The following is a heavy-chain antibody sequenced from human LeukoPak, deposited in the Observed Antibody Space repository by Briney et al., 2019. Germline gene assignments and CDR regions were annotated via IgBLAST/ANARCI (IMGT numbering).Heavy chain of an antibody. CDR3: ARTILTGWSPFDY. D-gene: IGHD3-9*01. J-gene: IGHJ4*02. CDR2: IYYSGST. CDR1: GGSISSYY. Sequence: SETLSLTCTVSGGSISSYYWSWIRQPPGKGLEWIGYIYYSGSTNYNPSLESRVTISVDTSKNQFSLKLSSVTAADTAVYYCARTILTGWSPFDYWGQGTLVTVSS. V-gene: IGHV4-59*01.